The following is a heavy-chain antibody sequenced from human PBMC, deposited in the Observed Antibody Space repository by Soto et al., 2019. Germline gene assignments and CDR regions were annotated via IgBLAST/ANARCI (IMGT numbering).Heavy chain of an antibody. J-gene: IGHJ4*02. V-gene: IGHV2-5*02. CDR3: AHRRYSGSYFAY. CDR1: GFSLSTSGVG. Sequence: QINLKESGPTLMKPTQTLTLTCTFSGFSLSTSGVGVGWIRQPPGKALEWLALIYWDDDKRYSPSLKSRLTITKDTSKNQVVLIMTNMDPVDTATYYCAHRRYSGSYFAYWGQGTLVTVSS. CDR2: IYWDDDK. D-gene: IGHD1-26*01.